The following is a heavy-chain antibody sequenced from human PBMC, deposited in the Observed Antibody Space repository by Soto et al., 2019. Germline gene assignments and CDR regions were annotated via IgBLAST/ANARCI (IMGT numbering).Heavy chain of an antibody. V-gene: IGHV3-30-3*01. J-gene: IGHJ4*02. CDR2: ISYDGSNK. CDR3: ARGWQWLVSYFDY. CDR1: GFTFSSYA. D-gene: IGHD6-19*01. Sequence: QVQLVESGGGVVQPGRSLRLSCAASGFTFSSYAMHWVRQAPGKGLEWVAVISYDGSNKYYADSVKGRFTISRDNSKNTLYLQMNSLRAEDTAVYYCARGWQWLVSYFDYCGQGTLVTVSS.